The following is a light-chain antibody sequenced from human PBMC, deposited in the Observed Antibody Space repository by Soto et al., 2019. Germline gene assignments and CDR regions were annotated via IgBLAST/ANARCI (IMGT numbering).Light chain of an antibody. Sequence: DIQMTQSPSTLSASVGDRVTITCRASQSINNWLAWYQQKPGKAPKLLIYKASSLESGAPSRFSGSGSGTEFTLPLSSLQPYDFATYYCQQYYSYSTFGQGTKVEIK. CDR1: QSINNW. CDR2: KAS. V-gene: IGKV1-5*03. J-gene: IGKJ1*01. CDR3: QQYYSYST.